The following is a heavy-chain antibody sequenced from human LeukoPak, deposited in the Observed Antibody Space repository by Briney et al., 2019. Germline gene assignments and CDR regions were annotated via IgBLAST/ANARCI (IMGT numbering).Heavy chain of an antibody. CDR1: GGSFSGYY. CDR3: ARGRVLSAALDY. Sequence: PSETLSLTCAVYGGSFSGYYWSWIRQPPGKGLEWIGEINHSGSTNYNPSLKSRVTISVDTSKNQFSLKLSSVTAADTAVYYCARGRVLSAALDYWGQGTLVTVSS. J-gene: IGHJ4*02. CDR2: INHSGST. V-gene: IGHV4-34*01.